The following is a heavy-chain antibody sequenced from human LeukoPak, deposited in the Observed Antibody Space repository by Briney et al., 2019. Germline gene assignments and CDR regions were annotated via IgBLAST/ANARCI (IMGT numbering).Heavy chain of an antibody. D-gene: IGHD6-13*01. Sequence: SDTLSPTCAVSGYSISSDNWWGWIRQPPGKGLEWIGYIYYSGSTYYNPSLKSRVTMSVDTSKNQFSLKLSSVTAVDTAVYYCAKKIAAAAWFDPWGQGTLVTVSS. CDR2: IYYSGST. J-gene: IGHJ5*02. V-gene: IGHV4-28*01. CDR3: AKKIAAAAWFDP. CDR1: GYSISSDNW.